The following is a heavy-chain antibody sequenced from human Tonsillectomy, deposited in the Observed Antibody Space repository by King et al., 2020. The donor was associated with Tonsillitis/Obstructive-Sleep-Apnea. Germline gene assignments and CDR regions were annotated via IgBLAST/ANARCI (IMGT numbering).Heavy chain of an antibody. CDR1: GFTFSSYE. J-gene: IGHJ4*02. Sequence: VQLVESGGGLVQPGGSLRLSCVAPGFTFSSYEMNWVRQAPGKGLEWVSYISSSGSTIYYADSVKGRFTISRDNAKNSLYLQMNSLRAEDTAVYYCARDRYYGSVTFDYWGQGTLVTVSS. V-gene: IGHV3-48*03. CDR3: ARDRYYGSVTFDY. D-gene: IGHD3-10*01. CDR2: ISSSGSTI.